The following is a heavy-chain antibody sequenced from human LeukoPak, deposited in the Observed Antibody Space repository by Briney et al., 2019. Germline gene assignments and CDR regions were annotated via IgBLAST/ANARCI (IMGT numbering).Heavy chain of an antibody. D-gene: IGHD3-16*02. CDR2: INPDSGGT. CDR1: TSTPTNKY. V-gene: IGHV1-2*02. CDR3: ARPVIETPSLCALDY. Sequence: GASVTASCTVSTSTPTNKYMHWVRQAPGQGLEWMGWINPDSGGTNYAQNFQGRVTITRDTSISTAYMELSRLRSDDTAVYYCARPVIETPSLCALDYWGQGTLVTVSS. J-gene: IGHJ4*02.